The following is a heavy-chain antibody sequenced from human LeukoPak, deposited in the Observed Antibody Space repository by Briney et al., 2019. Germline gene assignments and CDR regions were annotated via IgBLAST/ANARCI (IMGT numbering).Heavy chain of an antibody. CDR3: ARAPRSPGYSSSWIIDY. Sequence: ASVKVSCKASGYTFTGYYMHWVRQAPGQGLEWMGWINPNSGGTNCAQKLQGRVTMTRDTSISTAYMELSRLRSDDTAVYYCARAPRSPGYSSSWIIDYWGQGTLVTVSS. CDR1: GYTFTGYY. V-gene: IGHV1-2*02. D-gene: IGHD6-13*01. J-gene: IGHJ4*02. CDR2: INPNSGGT.